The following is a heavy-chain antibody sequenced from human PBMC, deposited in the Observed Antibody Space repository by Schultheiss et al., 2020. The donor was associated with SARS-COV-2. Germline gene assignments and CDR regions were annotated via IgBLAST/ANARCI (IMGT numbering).Heavy chain of an antibody. J-gene: IGHJ5*02. CDR3: ARDPRILPTSEGWFDP. D-gene: IGHD2-15*01. Sequence: SVKVSCKASGGTFSSYAISWVRQAPGQGLEWMGGIIPIFGTANYAQKFQGRVTITADVSTSTAYMELSSLRSEDTAVYYCARDPRILPTSEGWFDPWGQGTLVTVSS. CDR1: GGTFSSYA. CDR2: IIPIFGTA. V-gene: IGHV1-69*13.